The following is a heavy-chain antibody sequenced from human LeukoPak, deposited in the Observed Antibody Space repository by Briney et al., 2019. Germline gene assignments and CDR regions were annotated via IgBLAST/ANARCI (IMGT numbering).Heavy chain of an antibody. CDR3: AVTRGH. D-gene: IGHD4-17*01. CDR1: GFTFSSYS. V-gene: IGHV3-48*02. CDR2: ISESGSAI. Sequence: PGGSLRLSCAASGFTFSSYSMNWVRQAPGKGLECISYISESGSAIYYADSVKGRFTTSRDNAKNSLSLQMNSLRDADTALYYWAVTRGHWGQGTLVTVSS. J-gene: IGHJ4*02.